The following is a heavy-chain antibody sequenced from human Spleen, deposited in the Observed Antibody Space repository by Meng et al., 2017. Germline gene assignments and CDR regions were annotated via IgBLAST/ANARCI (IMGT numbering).Heavy chain of an antibody. V-gene: IGHV3-11*04. CDR3: ARDGDIWTGYGATGFDY. Sequence: GESLKISCAGSGFTFRDFYMAWIRQAPGKGLEWISYISDSGTTIYYADSVKGRFTISRDNTENSLFLEMNSLRDDDTAVYYCARDGDIWTGYGATGFDYWGQGTLVTVSS. D-gene: IGHD3-9*01. CDR1: GFTFRDFY. J-gene: IGHJ4*02. CDR2: ISDSGTTI.